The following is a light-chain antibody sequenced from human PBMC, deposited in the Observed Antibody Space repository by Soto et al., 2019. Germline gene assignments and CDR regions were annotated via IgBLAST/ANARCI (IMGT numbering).Light chain of an antibody. V-gene: IGKV1-5*03. Sequence: DIQMTQSPSTLSASVGDRVTITCRASQSIITWLAWYQQKPGKAPKLVIYKACSLESGVPSRFRGSGSGTEFTTTISRLQPDDCATDDGQPSNSYPRYFGQGTKVESK. J-gene: IGKJ1*01. CDR3: QPSNSYPRY. CDR1: QSIITW. CDR2: KAC.